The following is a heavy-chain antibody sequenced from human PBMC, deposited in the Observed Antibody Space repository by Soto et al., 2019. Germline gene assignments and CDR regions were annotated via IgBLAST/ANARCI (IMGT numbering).Heavy chain of an antibody. V-gene: IGHV1-58*01. J-gene: IGHJ4*02. CDR2: IVVGSGNT. CDR3: AAVPRRDGYKGYYFDY. D-gene: IGHD5-12*01. Sequence: SVKVSCKASGFTFTSSAVQWVRQARGQRLEWIGWIVVGSGNTNYAQKFQERVTITRDMSTSTAYMELSSLRSEDTAVYYCAAVPRRDGYKGYYFDYWGQGTLVTVSS. CDR1: GFTFTSSA.